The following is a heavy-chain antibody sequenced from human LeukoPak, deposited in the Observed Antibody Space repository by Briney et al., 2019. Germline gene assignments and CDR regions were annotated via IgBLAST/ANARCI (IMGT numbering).Heavy chain of an antibody. CDR3: ARTTSFTASGYDY. V-gene: IGHV1-8*03. Sequence: ASVTVSCTASGYTFTNYHINWVRQATGQGLEWMGWMNPNNGDSGYAQKFQGRVTITRDTSISTSYMELRSLRSDDTAVYFCARTTSFTASGYDYWGQGTLVTVSS. CDR2: MNPNNGDS. J-gene: IGHJ4*02. D-gene: IGHD6-25*01. CDR1: GYTFTNYH.